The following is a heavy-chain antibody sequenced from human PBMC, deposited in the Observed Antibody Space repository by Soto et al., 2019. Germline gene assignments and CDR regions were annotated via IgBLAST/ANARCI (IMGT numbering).Heavy chain of an antibody. J-gene: IGHJ5*02. CDR2: IIPIFGTA. CDR1: GGTFSSYA. D-gene: IGHD2-2*01. V-gene: IGHV1-69*13. CDR3: ARDEEGPDCSGTSCYRS. Sequence: SVKVSCKAAGGTFSSYAISWGRQAPGQGLEWMGGIIPIFGTANYAQKFQGRVTITADESTSTAYMELSSLRSEDTAVYYCARDEEGPDCSGTSCYRSWGQGTLVTVSS.